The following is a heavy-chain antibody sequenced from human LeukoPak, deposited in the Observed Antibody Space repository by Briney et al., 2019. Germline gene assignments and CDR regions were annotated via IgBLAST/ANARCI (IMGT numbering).Heavy chain of an antibody. J-gene: IGHJ5*02. D-gene: IGHD2-2*01. CDR1: GYTFTSYG. V-gene: IGHV1-18*01. CDR3: ARKSQGYCSSTSCYENWFDP. Sequence: ASVKVSCKASGYTFTSYGISWVRQAPGQGLEWMGWISAYNGNTNYAQKLQGRVTMTTDTSTSTAYMELRSLRSDDTAVYYCARKSQGYCSSTSCYENWFDPWGQGILVTVSS. CDR2: ISAYNGNT.